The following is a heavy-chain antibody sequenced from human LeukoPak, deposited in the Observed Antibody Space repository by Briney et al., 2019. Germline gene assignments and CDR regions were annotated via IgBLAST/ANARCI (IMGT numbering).Heavy chain of an antibody. CDR2: IYYSGST. CDR3: AGHYYDSSGAAG. D-gene: IGHD3-22*01. Sequence: SETLSLTCTASGGSISSYYWSWIRQPPGKGLEWIGYIYYSGSTNYNPSLKSRVTISVDTSKNQFSLKLSSVIAADTAVYYCAGHYYDSSGAAGWGQGTLVTVSS. J-gene: IGHJ4*02. V-gene: IGHV4-59*01. CDR1: GGSISSYY.